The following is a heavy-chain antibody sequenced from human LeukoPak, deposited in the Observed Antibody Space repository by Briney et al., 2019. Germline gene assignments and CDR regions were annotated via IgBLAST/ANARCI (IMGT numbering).Heavy chain of an antibody. Sequence: ASVKVSCKASGYTFTSYDINWVRQATGQGLDWMGWVNPNSGNTGYAQKFQGRVTMTRNTSISTAYMELSSLRSEDTAVYYCARATSIAARRGYYYYYMDVWGKGTTVTVSS. CDR3: ARATSIAARRGYYYYYMDV. J-gene: IGHJ6*03. CDR1: GYTFTSYD. D-gene: IGHD6-6*01. V-gene: IGHV1-8*01. CDR2: VNPNSGNT.